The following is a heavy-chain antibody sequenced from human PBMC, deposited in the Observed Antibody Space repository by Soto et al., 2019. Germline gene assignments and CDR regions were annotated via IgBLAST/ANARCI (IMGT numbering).Heavy chain of an antibody. CDR1: GFTFSSYW. CDR2: IKSDGSGT. D-gene: IGHD3-22*01. J-gene: IGHJ4*02. Sequence: PGGSLRLSCAASGFTFSSYWMHWVRQAPGKGLVWVARIKSDGSGTIYADSVKGRLTISRDNARNTLYLQMNSLRAEDTAVYFCARGDGDYYAGNGYLGRHWGQGTLVTVSS. CDR3: ARGDGDYYAGNGYLGRH. V-gene: IGHV3-74*01.